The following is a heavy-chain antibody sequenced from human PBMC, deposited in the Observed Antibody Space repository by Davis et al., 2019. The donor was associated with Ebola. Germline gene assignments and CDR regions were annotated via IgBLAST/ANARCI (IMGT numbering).Heavy chain of an antibody. D-gene: IGHD2-8*01. CDR2: IYYSGST. CDR1: GGSISSYY. V-gene: IGHV4-59*01. CDR3: ARAYAMGYYYGMDV. J-gene: IGHJ6*02. Sequence: SETLSLTCTVSGGSISSYYWSWIRQPPGKGLEWIGYIYYSGSTNYNPSLKSLVTISVDTSKNQFSLKLSSVTAADTAVYYCARAYAMGYYYGMDVWGQGTTVTVSS.